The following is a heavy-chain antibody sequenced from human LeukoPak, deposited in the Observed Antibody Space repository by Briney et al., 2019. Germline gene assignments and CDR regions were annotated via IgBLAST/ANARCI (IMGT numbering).Heavy chain of an antibody. CDR2: MNPNSGNT. D-gene: IGHD3-3*01. J-gene: IGHJ5*02. Sequence: ASVKVSCKASGYTFTSYDINWVRQATGQGLEWMGWMNPNSGNTGYAQKFQGRVTMTRNTSISTAYMELSSLRSDDTAVYYCARDSVLPTQLTYYDFWSGVIDPWGQGTLVTVSS. CDR1: GYTFTSYD. CDR3: ARDSVLPTQLTYYDFWSGVIDP. V-gene: IGHV1-8*01.